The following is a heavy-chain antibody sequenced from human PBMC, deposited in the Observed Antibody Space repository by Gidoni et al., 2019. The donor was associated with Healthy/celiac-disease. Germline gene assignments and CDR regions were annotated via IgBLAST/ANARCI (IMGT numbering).Heavy chain of an antibody. J-gene: IGHJ1*01. Sequence: QVQLVQSGAEVKKPGSSVKVSCKASGGTFSSYAISWVRQAPGQGLEWMGGIIPIFGTANYAQKFQGRVTITADESTSTAYMELSSLRSEDTAVYYCARVGEGVVVAALDGFQHWGQGTLVTVSS. CDR3: ARVGEGVVVAALDGFQH. V-gene: IGHV1-69*01. D-gene: IGHD2-15*01. CDR1: GGTFSSYA. CDR2: IIPIFGTA.